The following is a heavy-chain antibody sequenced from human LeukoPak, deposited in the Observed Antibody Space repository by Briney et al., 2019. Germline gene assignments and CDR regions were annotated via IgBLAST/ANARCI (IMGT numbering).Heavy chain of an antibody. Sequence: PGGTLRLSCATSGFTFSNYGMNWVRHAPGKGLEWVSGIIPSGVTTYYADSVKGRFAISRDNSKNTLYLQMNSLRAEDTAVYYCAKDAVNLGYCSGGSCYAFDYWGQGTLVTVSS. CDR2: IIPSGVTT. CDR3: AKDAVNLGYCSGGSCYAFDY. V-gene: IGHV3-23*01. J-gene: IGHJ4*02. CDR1: GFTFSNYG. D-gene: IGHD2-15*01.